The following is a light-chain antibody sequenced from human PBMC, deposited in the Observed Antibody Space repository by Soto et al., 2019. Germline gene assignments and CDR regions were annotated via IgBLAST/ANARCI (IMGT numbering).Light chain of an antibody. CDR1: QSVSSN. CDR3: QQYNNWEGT. J-gene: IGKJ1*01. V-gene: IGKV3-15*01. CDR2: GAS. Sequence: EIVMTQSPATLSVSPGERATLYCRASQSVSSNLAWYQQKPGQAPRLLIYGASTRATGIPARFSGSGSGTEFTLTISRLQSEDFAVYYCQQYNNWEGTFGQGTKVDIK.